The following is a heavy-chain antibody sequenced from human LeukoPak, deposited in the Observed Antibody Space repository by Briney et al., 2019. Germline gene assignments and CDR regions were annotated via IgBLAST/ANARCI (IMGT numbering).Heavy chain of an antibody. V-gene: IGHV3-30*07. CDR3: AKGDGYYYDSSGYYSPGSH. Sequence: PERSLRLSCAASGSTFRSYAMHWVRQAPGEGLEWVAVISYDGSKTYFADSVKGRFTISRDNSKNTLYLQMNSLRAEDTAVYYCAKGDGYYYDSSGYYSPGSHWGQGTLVTVSS. J-gene: IGHJ4*02. D-gene: IGHD3-22*01. CDR2: ISYDGSKT. CDR1: GSTFRSYA.